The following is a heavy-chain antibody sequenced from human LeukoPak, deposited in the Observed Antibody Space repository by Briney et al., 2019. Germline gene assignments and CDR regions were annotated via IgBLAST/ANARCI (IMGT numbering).Heavy chain of an antibody. CDR2: IWYDGSNK. CDR3: ARDRGGLGSVFDY. D-gene: IGHD3-10*01. V-gene: IGHV3-33*01. J-gene: IGHJ4*02. Sequence: PGGSLRLSCAASGFTFSSYGMHWVRQAPGKGLEWVAVIWYDGSNKYYADSVKGRFTISRDNSKNMVYLQMNSLTAEDTAVYYCARDRGGLGSVFDYWGQGTLVTVSS. CDR1: GFTFSSYG.